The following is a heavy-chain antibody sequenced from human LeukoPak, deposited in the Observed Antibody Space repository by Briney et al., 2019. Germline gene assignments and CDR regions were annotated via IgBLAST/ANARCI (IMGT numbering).Heavy chain of an antibody. CDR1: GSTFTTYW. V-gene: IGHV3-7*01. J-gene: IGHJ3*02. D-gene: IGHD3-16*01. Sequence: PGGSLRLSCAASGSTFTTYWMSWVRQLPGKGLEWVANINQDGTEKYYVGSVKGGFTISRDNSKNTLYLQMNSLRAEDTAVYYCARVGAVGGVFRAFDIWGQGTMVTVPS. CDR3: ARVGAVGGVFRAFDI. CDR2: INQDGTEK.